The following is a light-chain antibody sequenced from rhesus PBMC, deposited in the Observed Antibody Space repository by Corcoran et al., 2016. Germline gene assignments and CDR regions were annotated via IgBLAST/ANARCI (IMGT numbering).Light chain of an antibody. Sequence: QAALTQPRSVSGSPGQSLSISCAGTSSDIGFYNYVSWFQQHPGSAPKLMIYEVPKRPSGVSDRFSGSKSGNTASLTITGLHTEDEVYYYCSSFTGSVTYIFGAGTRLTVL. CDR2: EVP. J-gene: IGLJ1*01. CDR1: SSDIGFYNY. CDR3: SSFTGSVTYI. V-gene: IGLV2-32*02.